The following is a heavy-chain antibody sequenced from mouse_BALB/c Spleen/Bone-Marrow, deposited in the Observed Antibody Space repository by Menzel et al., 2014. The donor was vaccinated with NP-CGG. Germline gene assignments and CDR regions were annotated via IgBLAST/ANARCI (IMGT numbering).Heavy chain of an antibody. V-gene: IGHV4-2*02. CDR2: INPGSSTI. Sequence: EVQLVESGGGLVQPGGSLKLSCAASGFDFSRYWMSWARQAPGKGQEWIGEINPGSSTINYTPSLKDKFIISRDNAKNTLYLQMSKVSSEDAALYYCARLGNYGCFAYWGQGTTLTVSS. CDR3: ARLGNYGCFAY. J-gene: IGHJ2*01. CDR1: GFDFSRYW. D-gene: IGHD1-2*01.